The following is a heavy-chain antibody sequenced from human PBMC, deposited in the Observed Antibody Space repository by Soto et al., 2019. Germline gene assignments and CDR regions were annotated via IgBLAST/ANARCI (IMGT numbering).Heavy chain of an antibody. CDR3: ARERGPHCFDY. J-gene: IGHJ4*02. Sequence: QVQLVESGGGVVQPGRSLRLSCAASGFTFSSYAMHWVRQAQGKGLEWVAVISYDGSNKYYADSVKGRFTISRDNSKNTLYLQMNSLRAEDTAVYYGARERGPHCFDYWGQGTLVTVSS. CDR1: GFTFSSYA. V-gene: IGHV3-30-3*01. CDR2: ISYDGSNK.